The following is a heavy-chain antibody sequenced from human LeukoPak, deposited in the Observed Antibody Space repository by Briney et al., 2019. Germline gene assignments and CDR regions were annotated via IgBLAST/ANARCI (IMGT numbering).Heavy chain of an antibody. D-gene: IGHD2-21*02. CDR3: VRDYCGGDCYPFDY. CDR1: GFTYEDYG. CDR2: INCNGGSP. Sequence: TGGSLRLSCVASGFTYEDYGMSWVRQAPGKGLEWVSGINCNGGSPGYADSVKGRFTISRDNAKKSLYLKMNSLRGEDTALYYCVRDYCGGDCYPFDYWGQGTLVTVSS. V-gene: IGHV3-20*04. J-gene: IGHJ4*02.